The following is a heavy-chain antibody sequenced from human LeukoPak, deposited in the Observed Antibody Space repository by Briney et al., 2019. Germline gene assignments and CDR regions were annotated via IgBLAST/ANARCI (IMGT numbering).Heavy chain of an antibody. CDR2: ITSAGGYT. V-gene: IGHV3-21*01. CDR1: GFTFSDYS. Sequence: GGSLRLSCGASGFTFSDYSMNWVRQAPGKGLAWVASITSAGGYTYYADSVKGRFTISRDNAQNSLFLQMNSLRAEDTAVYFCATSGGFVLPNAIPENWYMDVWGRGTSVTVSS. D-gene: IGHD2-21*01. CDR3: ATSGGFVLPNAIPENWYMDV. J-gene: IGHJ6*03.